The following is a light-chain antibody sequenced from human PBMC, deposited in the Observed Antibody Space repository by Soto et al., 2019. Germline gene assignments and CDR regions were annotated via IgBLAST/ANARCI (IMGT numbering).Light chain of an antibody. J-gene: IGKJ1*01. Sequence: EIVLTQSPGTLSLSPGERATLSCRASQSVSSSYLAWYQQKPGQAPRLLIYGASSRATGIPDRFSGSGSGTDFTLTISRLEPEDFAGYSCRQYGSSPWTFGQGTKVEIK. CDR2: GAS. CDR3: RQYGSSPWT. CDR1: QSVSSSY. V-gene: IGKV3-20*01.